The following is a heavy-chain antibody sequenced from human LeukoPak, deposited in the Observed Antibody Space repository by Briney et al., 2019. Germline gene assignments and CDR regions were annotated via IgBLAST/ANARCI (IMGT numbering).Heavy chain of an antibody. CDR1: GYTFTSYA. D-gene: IGHD6-6*01. Sequence: ASVKVSCKASGYTFTSYAMHWVRQAPGQRLEWMGWINAGNGNTKYSQKFQGRVTITTDESTSTAYMELSSLRSEDTAVYYCASGIAARPLDYWGQGTLVTVSS. CDR3: ASGIAARPLDY. CDR2: INAGNGNT. J-gene: IGHJ4*02. V-gene: IGHV1-3*01.